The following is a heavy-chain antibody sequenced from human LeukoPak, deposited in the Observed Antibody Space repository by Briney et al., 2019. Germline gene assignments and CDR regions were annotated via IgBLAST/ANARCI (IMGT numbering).Heavy chain of an antibody. CDR1: GXTFSSYA. V-gene: IGHV3-23*01. J-gene: IGHJ6*02. CDR2: ISGSGGST. CDR3: AKDPIRGYYYGMDV. Sequence: GGSLRLSCAASGXTFSSYAVSWVRQAPGKGLEWVSAISGSGGSTYYADSVKGRFTISRDNSKNTLYLQMNSLRAEDTAVYYCAKDPIRGYYYGMDVWGQGTTVTVSS.